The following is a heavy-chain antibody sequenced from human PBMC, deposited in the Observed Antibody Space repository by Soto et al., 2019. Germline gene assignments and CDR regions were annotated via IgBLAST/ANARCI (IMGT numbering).Heavy chain of an antibody. CDR1: GGSISSGDYY. D-gene: IGHD2-2*01. J-gene: IGHJ6*02. CDR2: IYYSGST. CDR3: ARVPRDCRSTSCGGYYYYGMNV. Sequence: PSETLSLTCTVSGGSISSGDYYWSWIRQPPGKGLEWIGYIYYSGSTYYNPSLKSRVTISVDTSKNQFSLKLSSVTAADTAVYYCARVPRDCRSTSCGGYYYYGMNVWGQGTTVTVSS. V-gene: IGHV4-30-4*01.